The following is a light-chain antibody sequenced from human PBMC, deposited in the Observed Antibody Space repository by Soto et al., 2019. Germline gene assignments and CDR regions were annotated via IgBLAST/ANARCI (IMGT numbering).Light chain of an antibody. J-gene: IGLJ2*01. CDR1: SGSIASNY. V-gene: IGLV6-57*04. CDR3: QSYDDSNQV. CDR2: EDN. Sequence: NFMLTQPHSVSESPGQTVTISCTRSSGSIASNYVQWYQQRPGSAPTTVIYEDNQRPSGVPDRFSGSIDSSSISASLTISGLQTEDEADSYCQSYDDSNQVFGGGTKLTVL.